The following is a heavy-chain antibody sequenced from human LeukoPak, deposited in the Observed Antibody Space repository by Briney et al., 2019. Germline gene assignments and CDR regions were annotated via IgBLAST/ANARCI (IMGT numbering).Heavy chain of an antibody. D-gene: IGHD1-26*01. V-gene: IGHV3-21*04. CDR1: GFTFDDYG. J-gene: IGHJ3*02. CDR2: ISSSSSYI. Sequence: GGSLRLSCAASGFTFDDYGMSWVRQAPGKGLEWVSSISSSSSYIYYADSVKGRFTISRDNAKNSLYLQMNSLRAEDTALYYCAKDSQYYATDAFDIWGQGTMVTVSS. CDR3: AKDSQYYATDAFDI.